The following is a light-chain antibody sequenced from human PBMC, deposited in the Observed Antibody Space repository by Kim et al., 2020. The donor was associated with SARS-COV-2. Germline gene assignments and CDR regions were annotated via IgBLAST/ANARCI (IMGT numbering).Light chain of an antibody. CDR1: NIGSNG. V-gene: IGLV3-21*04. J-gene: IGLJ1*01. Sequence: APGKTDRCTSGGNNIGSNGLYWYQQKPGQGHGLVIYNDSDRPSGIRERFSGSNSGNTATLTISRVEAGDEAEYYCQVWDSNSDHYVFGAGTKVTVL. CDR2: NDS. CDR3: QVWDSNSDHYV.